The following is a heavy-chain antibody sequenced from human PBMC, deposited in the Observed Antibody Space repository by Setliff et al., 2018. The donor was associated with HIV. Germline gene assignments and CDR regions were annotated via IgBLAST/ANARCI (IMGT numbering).Heavy chain of an antibody. CDR3: ATLDPSGGNFLAY. CDR1: GDTDFY. V-gene: IGHV4-4*09. D-gene: IGHD2-21*02. Sequence: PSETLSLTCTVSGDTDFYWSWIRQSPGKGLEWIGYIHASGKANDNPSLKSRVTISLDTSKMQFSLRLTSVTAADTAVYYCATLDPSGGNFLAYWGQGTLVTVSS. CDR2: IHASGKA. J-gene: IGHJ4*02.